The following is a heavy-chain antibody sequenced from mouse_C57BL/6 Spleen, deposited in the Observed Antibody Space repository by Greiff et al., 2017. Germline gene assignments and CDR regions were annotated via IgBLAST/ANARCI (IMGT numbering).Heavy chain of an antibody. CDR2: IDPSDSYT. CDR1: GYTFTSYW. V-gene: IGHV1-59*01. J-gene: IGHJ1*03. D-gene: IGHD1-1*01. CDR3: ASGSRWYFDV. Sequence: QVQLQQPGAELVRPGTSVTLSCKASGYTFTSYWMHWVKQRPGQGLEWIGVIDPSDSYTNSNQKFKGKATLTVATSSSTAYMQLSSLTSEDAAVYYCASGSRWYFDVGGTGTTVTVSS.